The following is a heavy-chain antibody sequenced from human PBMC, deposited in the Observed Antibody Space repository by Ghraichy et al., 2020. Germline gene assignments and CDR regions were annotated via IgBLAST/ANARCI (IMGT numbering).Heavy chain of an antibody. CDR3: ARTDSLDI. Sequence: ASVKVSCMASGYTFPSYSITWVRQAPGQGLEWMGLISPHNGNRYYAQKVQGRATMTTDTSTSTAYMELRSLRSDDTAVYYCARTDSLDIWGQGTTVTVSS. CDR1: GYTFPSYS. V-gene: IGHV1-18*04. D-gene: IGHD2-21*01. J-gene: IGHJ3*02. CDR2: ISPHNGNR.